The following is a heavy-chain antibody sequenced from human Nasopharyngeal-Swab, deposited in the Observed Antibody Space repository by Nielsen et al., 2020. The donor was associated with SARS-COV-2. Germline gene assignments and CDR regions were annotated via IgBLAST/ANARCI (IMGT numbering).Heavy chain of an antibody. J-gene: IGHJ4*02. V-gene: IGHV3-9*01. D-gene: IGHD6-19*01. Sequence: GGSLRLSCAASGFTFDDYAMHWARQAPGKGLEWVSGISWNSGSIGYADSVKGRFTISRDNAKNSLYLQMNSLRAEDTALYYCAKLYSSGWYLGYWGQGTLVTVSS. CDR1: GFTFDDYA. CDR3: AKLYSSGWYLGY. CDR2: ISWNSGSI.